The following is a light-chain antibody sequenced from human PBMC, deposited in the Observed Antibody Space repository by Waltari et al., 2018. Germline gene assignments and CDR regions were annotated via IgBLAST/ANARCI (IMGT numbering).Light chain of an antibody. V-gene: IGKV3-20*01. CDR3: QQYGSSPWT. CDR1: QTINNNY. J-gene: IGKJ1*01. CDR2: GPS. Sequence: EIVLTQSPGTLSLSPGDRATLLCRASQTINNNYLVWYQPTPGQAPKLLVYGPSDRATGIPDRFGYSGSGTDFTLTISRLEPEDFAMYYCQQYGSSPWTFGQGTKVEI.